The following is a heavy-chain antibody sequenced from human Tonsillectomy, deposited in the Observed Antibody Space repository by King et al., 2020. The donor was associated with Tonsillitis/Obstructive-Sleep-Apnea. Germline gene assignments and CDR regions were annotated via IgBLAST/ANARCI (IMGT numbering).Heavy chain of an antibody. CDR2: ISSSSSYI. V-gene: IGHV3-21*01. CDR1: GFTFSSYS. Sequence: QLVQSGGGLVKPGGSLRLSCAASGFTFSSYSMNWVRQAPGKGLEWVSSISSSSSYIYYADSVKGRFTISRDNAKNSLYLQMNSLRAEDTAVYYCARDGTGDYDFWSGYRSHNWFDPWGQGTLVTVSS. CDR3: ARDGTGDYDFWSGYRSHNWFDP. D-gene: IGHD3-3*01. J-gene: IGHJ5*02.